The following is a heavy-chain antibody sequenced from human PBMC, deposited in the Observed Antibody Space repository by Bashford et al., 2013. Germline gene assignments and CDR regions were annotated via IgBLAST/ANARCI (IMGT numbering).Heavy chain of an antibody. CDR2: MNPNSGKI. CDR3: VLRDDYGDPNDAFDI. CDR1: GDTFSSYD. J-gene: IGHJ3*02. D-gene: IGHD4-17*01. V-gene: IGHV1-8*01. Sequence: ASVKVSCKASGDTFSSYDINWVRQATGQGLEWMGYMNPNSGKIGYAQKFQGRVTMTRNTSISTAYMELSSLRSEDTAVYYCVLRDDYGDPNDAFDIVGPKGQWSPSPQ.